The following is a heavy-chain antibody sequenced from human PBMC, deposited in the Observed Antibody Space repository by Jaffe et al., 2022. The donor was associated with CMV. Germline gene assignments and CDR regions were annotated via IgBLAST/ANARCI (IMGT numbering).Heavy chain of an antibody. D-gene: IGHD5-12*01. J-gene: IGHJ6*02. CDR2: ISSSSSTI. Sequence: EVQLVESGGGLVQPGGSLRLSCAASGFTFSSYSMNWVRQAPGKGLEWVSYISSSSSTIYYADSVKGRFTISRDNAKNSLYLQMNSLRDEDTAVYYCARALSGYDYYYYYYGMDVWGQGTTVTVSS. V-gene: IGHV3-48*02. CDR3: ARALSGYDYYYYYYGMDV. CDR1: GFTFSSYS.